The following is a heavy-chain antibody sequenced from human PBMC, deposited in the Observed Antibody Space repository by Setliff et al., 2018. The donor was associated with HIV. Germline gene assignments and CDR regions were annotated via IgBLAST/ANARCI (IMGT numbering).Heavy chain of an antibody. D-gene: IGHD3-10*01. J-gene: IGHJ6*02. CDR3: ARILDMSSRTRTLYHAMDV. Sequence: SLRLSCAASGFTFRNYDMNWVRQAPGKGLEWVSFISVSGFTIHYADSVQGRFTISRDNARTSLSLQLNSLRADDTAVYYCARILDMSSRTRTLYHAMDVWGRGTTVTVSS. CDR2: ISVSGFTI. CDR1: GFTFRNYD. V-gene: IGHV3-48*03.